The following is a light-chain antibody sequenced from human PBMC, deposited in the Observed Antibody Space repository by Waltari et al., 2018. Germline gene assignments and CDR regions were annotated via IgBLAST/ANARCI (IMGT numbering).Light chain of an antibody. CDR1: SSDIASYNY. CDR2: DVT. V-gene: IGLV2-14*03. Sequence: QSALTQPASVSGSPGQSITISCTGTSSDIASYNYVSWYQQYPGEAPKLIIYDVTSRPSGGSSRCSGSKSGHTAFLTISGLQAEDEADFFCSSYTTSWTYVFGTGTTVNVL. J-gene: IGLJ1*01. CDR3: SSYTTSWTYV.